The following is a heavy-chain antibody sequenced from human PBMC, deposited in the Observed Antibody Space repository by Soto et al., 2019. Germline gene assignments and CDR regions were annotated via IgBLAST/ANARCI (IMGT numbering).Heavy chain of an antibody. D-gene: IGHD3-3*01. CDR2: ISSSSSYI. CDR3: ARDLTMYYDSRPDFDY. CDR1: GFTFSSYS. Sequence: LRLSCAASGFTFSSYSMNWVRQAPGKGLEWVSSISSSSSYIYYADSVKGRFTISRDNAKNSLYLQMNSLRAEDTAVYYCARDLTMYYDSRPDFDYWGQGTLVTVSS. V-gene: IGHV3-21*01. J-gene: IGHJ4*02.